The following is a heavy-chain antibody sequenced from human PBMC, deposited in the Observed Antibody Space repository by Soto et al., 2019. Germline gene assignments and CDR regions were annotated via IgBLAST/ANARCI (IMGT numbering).Heavy chain of an antibody. Sequence: PGGSLRLSCSASRFALSRYGMHWVRQAPGKGLEWVAVISYDGSNKYYADSVKGRFTISRDNSKNTLYLQMNSLRAEDTAVYYCAKGGSYKEWGQGTLVTVSS. D-gene: IGHD1-26*01. V-gene: IGHV3-30*18. CDR2: ISYDGSNK. J-gene: IGHJ4*02. CDR3: AKGGSYKE. CDR1: RFALSRYG.